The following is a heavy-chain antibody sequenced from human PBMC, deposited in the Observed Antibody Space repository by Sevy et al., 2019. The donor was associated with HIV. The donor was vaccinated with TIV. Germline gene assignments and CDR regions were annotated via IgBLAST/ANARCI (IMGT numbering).Heavy chain of an antibody. CDR2: ISSSSSYI. CDR1: GFTFNSHT. Sequence: PGGSLRLSCAGSGFTFNSHTMNWVRQAPGKGLEWVSSISSSSSYIYYGDSVKGRFTISRDNAKSSLFLQMNSLRAEDTAIYFCARVKDYGDYGAFDIWGQGTMVTVSS. CDR3: ARVKDYGDYGAFDI. J-gene: IGHJ3*02. V-gene: IGHV3-21*01. D-gene: IGHD4-17*01.